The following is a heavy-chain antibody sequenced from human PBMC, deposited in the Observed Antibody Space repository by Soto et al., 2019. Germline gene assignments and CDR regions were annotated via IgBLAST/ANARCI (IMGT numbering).Heavy chain of an antibody. Sequence: QVQLQESGPGLVKPSQTLSLTCTVSGGSISSGDYYLSWIRQPPGKGLEWIGYIYYSGSTYYNPSLKSRVTISVDTSKNQFSLNLSSVTAADTAVYYCASGTTMFRGAFDIWGQGTMVTVSS. CDR2: IYYSGST. J-gene: IGHJ3*02. V-gene: IGHV4-30-4*01. CDR1: GGSISSGDYY. CDR3: ASGTTMFRGAFDI. D-gene: IGHD3-10*01.